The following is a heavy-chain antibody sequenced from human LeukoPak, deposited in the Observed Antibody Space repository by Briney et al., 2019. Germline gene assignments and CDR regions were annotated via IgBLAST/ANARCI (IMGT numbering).Heavy chain of an antibody. D-gene: IGHD6-19*01. CDR3: ARALRLAVNLDS. CDR1: GFTFSSYG. Sequence: PGGSLRLSCAASGFTFSSYGMHWVRQAPGKRLEGVAVISYDGSKKYYADSVKGRFTISRDNSKNTLYLQMNSLRAEDTAVYYCARALRLAVNLDSWGQGTLVTVSS. J-gene: IGHJ5*01. CDR2: ISYDGSKK. V-gene: IGHV3-30*03.